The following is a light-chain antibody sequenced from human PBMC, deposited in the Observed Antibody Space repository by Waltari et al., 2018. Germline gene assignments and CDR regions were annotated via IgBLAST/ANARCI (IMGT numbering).Light chain of an antibody. V-gene: IGKV3-15*01. CDR1: QNVTRN. J-gene: IGKJ1*01. Sequence: EIVMTHSPDTLSVSPGDTATLSCRASQNVTRNLAWYQKKRGQAPRLLSSGASARAAGIPPRFSGGGSGTEFTLTSSSLQSEDFAVYYCQHYNNWPRTFGQGTKVEIK. CDR2: GAS. CDR3: QHYNNWPRT.